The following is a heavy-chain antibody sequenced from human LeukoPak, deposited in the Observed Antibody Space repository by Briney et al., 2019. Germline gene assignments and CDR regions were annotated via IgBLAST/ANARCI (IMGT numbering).Heavy chain of an antibody. CDR2: IKSKTDGGTT. CDR1: GFTFSNAW. Sequence: PGGSLRLSCAASGFTFSNAWMSWVRQAPGKGQEWVGRIKSKTDGGTTDYAAPVKGRFTISRDDSKNTLYLQMNSLKTEDTAVYYCTTLPGSTVTKFYYYYYGMDVWGQGTTVTVSS. CDR3: TTLPGSTVTKFYYYYYGMDV. D-gene: IGHD4-17*01. V-gene: IGHV3-15*01. J-gene: IGHJ6*02.